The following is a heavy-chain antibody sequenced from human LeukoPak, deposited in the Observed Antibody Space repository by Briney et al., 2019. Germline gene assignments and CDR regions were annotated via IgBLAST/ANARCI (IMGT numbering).Heavy chain of an antibody. CDR3: ARGYYDSSGYYSK. J-gene: IGHJ4*02. CDR2: ITGTSTYI. V-gene: IGHV3-21*01. D-gene: IGHD3-22*01. Sequence: GGSLRLSCAASGFTFSIYSMNWVRQAPGKGLEWVSSITGTSTYIYYADSVKGRFTISRDNAKNSLYLQMNSLRAEDTAVYYCARGYYDSSGYYSKWGQGTLVTVSS. CDR1: GFTFSIYS.